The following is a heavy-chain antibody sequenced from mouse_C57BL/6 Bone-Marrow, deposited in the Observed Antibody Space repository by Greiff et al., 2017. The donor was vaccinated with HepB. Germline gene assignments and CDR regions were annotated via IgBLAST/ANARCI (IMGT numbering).Heavy chain of an antibody. D-gene: IGHD3-3*01. V-gene: IGHV1-50*01. J-gene: IGHJ2*01. CDR3: ARGDISDY. CDR1: GYTFTSYW. Sequence: QVQLQQPGAELVKPGASVKLSCKASGYTFTSYWMQWVKQRPGQSLEWIGEIDPSDSYTNYNQKFKGKATLTVDTSSSTAYMQLSSLTSEDSAVFYCARGDISDYWGQGTTLTVSS. CDR2: IDPSDSYT.